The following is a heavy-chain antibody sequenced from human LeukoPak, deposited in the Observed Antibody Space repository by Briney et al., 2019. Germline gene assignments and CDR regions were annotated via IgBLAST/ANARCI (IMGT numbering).Heavy chain of an antibody. Sequence: SETLSLTCTVSGGSISSYYWSWIRQPAGKGLEWIGRIYTSGSTNYNPSLKSRVTMSVDTSKNQFSLKLSSVTAEDTAVYYCASQMNDRLFDWLLYSWGQGTLVTVSS. CDR1: GGSISSYY. CDR3: ASQMNDRLFDWLLYS. D-gene: IGHD3-9*01. CDR2: IYTSGST. V-gene: IGHV4-4*07. J-gene: IGHJ4*02.